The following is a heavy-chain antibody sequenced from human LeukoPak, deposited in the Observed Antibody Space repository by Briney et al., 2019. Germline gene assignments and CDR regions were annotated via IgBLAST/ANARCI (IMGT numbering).Heavy chain of an antibody. J-gene: IGHJ5*02. D-gene: IGHD2-2*01. Sequence: SETLSLTCAVYGGSFSGYYWSWIRQPPGQGLEWIGEINHSGSTNYNPSLKSRVTISVDTSKNQFSLKLSSVTAADTAVYHCARALRDIVVVPAARRIRFDPWGQGTLVTVSS. V-gene: IGHV4-34*01. CDR2: INHSGST. CDR1: GGSFSGYY. CDR3: ARALRDIVVVPAARRIRFDP.